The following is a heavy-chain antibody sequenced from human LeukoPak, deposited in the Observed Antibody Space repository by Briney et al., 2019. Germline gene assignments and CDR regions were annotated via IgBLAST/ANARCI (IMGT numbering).Heavy chain of an antibody. CDR2: ISGSGGST. Sequence: PGGSLRLSCAASGFTFSSYAMSWVRQAPGKGLEWVSGISGSGGSTYYADSVKGRFTISRDDSKNTLYLQMNSLKTEDTAVYYCTTDVWFGELLWNYWGQGTLVTVSS. V-gene: IGHV3-23*01. CDR3: TTDVWFGELLWNY. J-gene: IGHJ4*02. D-gene: IGHD3-10*01. CDR1: GFTFSSYA.